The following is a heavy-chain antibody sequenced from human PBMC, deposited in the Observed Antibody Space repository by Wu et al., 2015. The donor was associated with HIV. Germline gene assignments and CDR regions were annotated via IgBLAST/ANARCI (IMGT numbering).Heavy chain of an antibody. Sequence: IQLVQSGAEVKKPGTSVKVSCNTFGYTFYNYGISWVRQAPGQGLEWMGWISVHNTNHVKKFQGRFTMTIDTSTSTAYMELRNLRPDDTAVYYCARGSILEVSTASYYYYVMDVWGQGTTVTVSS. D-gene: IGHD5/OR15-5a*01. V-gene: IGHV1-18*01. CDR1: GYTFYNYG. CDR2: ISVHNT. CDR3: ARGSILEVSTASYYYYVMDV. J-gene: IGHJ6*02.